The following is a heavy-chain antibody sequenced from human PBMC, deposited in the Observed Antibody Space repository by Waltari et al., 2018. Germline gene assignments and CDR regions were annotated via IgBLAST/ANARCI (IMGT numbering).Heavy chain of an antibody. CDR1: GYTFTNYW. CDR2: INPGDSES. V-gene: IGHV5-51*01. Sequence: EVQLVQSGAEVKKPGESLKISCEGSGYTFTNYWIGWVRQMPGKGLEWMGVINPGDSESKDNPSFEGQVTISADKAANTAYLQWSSLKASDTAMYYCARRGGSGNFLVDFWGQGTLVTVSS. CDR3: ARRGGSGNFLVDF. D-gene: IGHD3-10*01. J-gene: IGHJ4*02.